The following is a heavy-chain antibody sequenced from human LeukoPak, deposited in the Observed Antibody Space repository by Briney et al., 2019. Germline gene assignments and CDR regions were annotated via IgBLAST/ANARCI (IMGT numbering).Heavy chain of an antibody. CDR1: GGSISSGGYY. J-gene: IGHJ2*01. V-gene: IGHV4-31*03. CDR3: ARGTRSAAWYFDL. Sequence: SQTLSLTCTVSGGSISSGGYYWSWIRQHPGKGLEWIGYIYYSGSTYYNPSLKSRDTISVDTSKNQFSLKLSSVTAADTAVYYCARGTRSAAWYFDLWGRGTLVTVSS. D-gene: IGHD3-10*01. CDR2: IYYSGST.